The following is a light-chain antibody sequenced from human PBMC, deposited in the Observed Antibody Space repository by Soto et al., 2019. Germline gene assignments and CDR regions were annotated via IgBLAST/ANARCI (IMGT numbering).Light chain of an antibody. J-gene: IGKJ4*01. CDR1: QSVSTY. Sequence: IVLTHSPATLSFSPLERATLYFRASQSVSTYLAWYQQKPGQAPRLLIYDASNRATGIPARFSGSGSGTDFTLTISSLEPEDFAVYYCQQRSNWLTFGGGTKVDIK. CDR2: DAS. CDR3: QQRSNWLT. V-gene: IGKV3-11*01.